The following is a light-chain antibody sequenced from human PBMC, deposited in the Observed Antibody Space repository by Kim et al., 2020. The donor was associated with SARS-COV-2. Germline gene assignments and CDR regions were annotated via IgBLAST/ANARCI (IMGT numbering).Light chain of an antibody. CDR1: QGINRA. CDR3: QQFNGYPLA. CDR2: AAS. J-gene: IGKJ4*01. Sequence: AAEGDRVTLTCRASQGINRALARYQQKPGKAPKLQIYAASTLENGVPPRFSGSGSGTDFTLTISSLQPEDFATYYCQQFNGYPLAFGGGTKVDIK. V-gene: IGKV1-13*02.